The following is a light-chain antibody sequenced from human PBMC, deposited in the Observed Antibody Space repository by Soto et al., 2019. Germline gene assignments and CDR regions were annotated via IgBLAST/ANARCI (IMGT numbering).Light chain of an antibody. J-gene: IGKJ3*01. CDR2: DAS. Sequence: DIQMTQSPSSLSASVGDRVTITCQASQDISNHLNWYQQKAGKAPNLLIYDASNLKTGVPSRFSGSASGTDFIFTISSLQPEDIATYYCQQYDTAITLGPGTKVDIK. V-gene: IGKV1-33*01. CDR3: QQYDTAIT. CDR1: QDISNH.